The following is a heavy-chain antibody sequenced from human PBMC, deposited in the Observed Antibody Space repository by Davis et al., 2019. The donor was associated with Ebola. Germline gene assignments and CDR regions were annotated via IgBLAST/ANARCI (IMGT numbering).Heavy chain of an antibody. Sequence: SETLSLTCTVSGGSIISSSSYWGWIRQPPRKGLEWIGEINHSGSTNYNPSLKSRVTISVDTSKNQFSLKLSSVTAADTAVYYCARGRGYDILTGYYSVYYYYGMDVWGKGTTVTVSS. V-gene: IGHV4-39*07. CDR2: INHSGST. J-gene: IGHJ6*04. CDR3: ARGRGYDILTGYYSVYYYYGMDV. CDR1: GGSIISSSSY. D-gene: IGHD3-9*01.